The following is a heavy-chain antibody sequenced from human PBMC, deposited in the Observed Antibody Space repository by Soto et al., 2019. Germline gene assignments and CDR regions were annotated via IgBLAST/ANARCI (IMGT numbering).Heavy chain of an antibody. CDR1: GFTFSSYG. V-gene: IGHV3-30*18. J-gene: IGHJ4*02. Sequence: QVQLVESGGGVVQPGRSLRLSCAASGFTFSSYGMHWVRQAPGKGLEWVAVISYDGSNKYYADSVKGRFTISRDNSKNTLKLQTNSQRAEDKAVYYYPKDKEIVGATPHYRGQGTLDTDSS. CDR3: PKDKEIVGATPHY. D-gene: IGHD1-26*01. CDR2: ISYDGSNK.